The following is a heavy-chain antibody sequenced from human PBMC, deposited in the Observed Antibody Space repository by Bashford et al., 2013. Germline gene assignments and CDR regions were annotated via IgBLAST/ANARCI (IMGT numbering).Heavy chain of an antibody. CDR1: GGSFSGYY. V-gene: IGHV4-34*01. CDR3: AGPQVFWGAFDI. J-gene: IGHJ3*02. Sequence: SETLSLTCAVYGGSFSGYYWSWIRQPPGKGLEWIGEINHSGSTNYNPSLKSRVTISVDTSKNQFSLKLSSVTAADTAVYYCAGPQVFWGAFDIWGQGTMVTVSS. CDR2: INHSGST. D-gene: IGHD7-27*01.